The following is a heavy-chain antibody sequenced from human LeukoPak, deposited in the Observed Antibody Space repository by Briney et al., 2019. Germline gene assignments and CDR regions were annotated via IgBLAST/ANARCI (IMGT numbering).Heavy chain of an antibody. J-gene: IGHJ5*02. CDR2: MSHSGST. CDR1: GGSISSSSYY. Sequence: SETLSLTCTVSGGSISSSSYYWGWIRQPPGKGLEWIGSMSHSGSTYYTPSLKSRVTISVDTSKNQFSLKLSSVTAADTAVYYCARGAGWYGPWGQGTLVTVSS. V-gene: IGHV4-39*02. CDR3: ARGAGWYGP.